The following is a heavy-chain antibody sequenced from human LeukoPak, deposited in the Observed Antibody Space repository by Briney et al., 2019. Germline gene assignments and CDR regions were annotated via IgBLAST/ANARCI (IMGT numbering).Heavy chain of an antibody. CDR3: ARVRGQWLVVYYFDY. CDR2: IYYSGST. J-gene: IGHJ4*02. Sequence: SQTLSLTCAVSGGSISSGGYSWSWIRQPPGKGLEWIGYIYYSGSTNYNPSLKSRVTISVDTSKNQFSLKLSSVTAADTAVYYCARVRGQWLVVYYFDYWGQGTLVTVSS. D-gene: IGHD6-19*01. V-gene: IGHV4-30-4*07. CDR1: GGSISSGGYS.